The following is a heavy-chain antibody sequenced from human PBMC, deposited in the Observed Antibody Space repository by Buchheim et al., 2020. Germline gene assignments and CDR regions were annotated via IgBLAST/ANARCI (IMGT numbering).Heavy chain of an antibody. V-gene: IGHV4-39*01. CDR3: ARGARDIVLVKAATEHNWFDP. D-gene: IGHD2-15*01. CDR2: ISYSGST. J-gene: IGHJ5*02. CDR1: GGSISGSSYY. Sequence: QLQLQESGPGLVKPAETLSLTCTVSGGSISGSSYYWGWIRQPPGKGLEWIGSISYSGSTYYNPSLKSRVTISVDTSKNQFSLKLSSVTATDTAVYFCARGARDIVLVKAATEHNWFDPWGQGTL.